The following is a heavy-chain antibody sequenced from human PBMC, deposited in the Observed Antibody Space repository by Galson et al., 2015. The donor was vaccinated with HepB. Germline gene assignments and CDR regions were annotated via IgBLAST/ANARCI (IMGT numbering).Heavy chain of an antibody. J-gene: IGHJ4*02. CDR3: LSYDDFWGGRDY. V-gene: IGHV3-23*01. CDR2: IDESGGNT. D-gene: IGHD3-3*01. Sequence: SLRLSCAGSGFSFNNYAMIWVRQAPGMGLEWVSHIDESGGNTFYADAVKGRFTISRDNSKNTLYLQMNRLRADDTAVYFCLSYDDFWGGRDYWGQGALVTVSS. CDR1: GFSFNNYA.